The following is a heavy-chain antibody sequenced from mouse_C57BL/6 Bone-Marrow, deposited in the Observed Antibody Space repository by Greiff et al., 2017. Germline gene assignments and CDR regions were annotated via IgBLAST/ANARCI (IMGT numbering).Heavy chain of an antibody. CDR2: IHPNSGST. D-gene: IGHD1-1*01. V-gene: IGHV1-64*01. J-gene: IGHJ2*01. Sequence: QVQLQQPGAELVKPGASVQLSCKASGYTFTSYWMHWVKQRPGQGLEWIGMIHPNSGSTNYNEKFKSKATLTVDKSSSTAYMQLSSLTSEDSAVYYCGTDYGSSYNYWGQGTTLTVSS. CDR1: GYTFTSYW. CDR3: GTDYGSSYNY.